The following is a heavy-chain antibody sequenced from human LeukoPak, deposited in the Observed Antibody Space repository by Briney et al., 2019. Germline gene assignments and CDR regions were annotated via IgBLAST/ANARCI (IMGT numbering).Heavy chain of an antibody. CDR3: GSIPSSFPYYFDY. J-gene: IGHJ4*02. D-gene: IGHD2-21*01. Sequence: PSETLSLTCTVSGGSISSHYWSWIRQPPGKGLEWIGYIYYTGSTNYNPSLKSRVTISIDTSTNQFSLKLSSVTAADTAVYYGGSIPSSFPYYFDYWGQGTLVTVSS. CDR1: GGSISSHY. V-gene: IGHV4-59*11. CDR2: IYYTGST.